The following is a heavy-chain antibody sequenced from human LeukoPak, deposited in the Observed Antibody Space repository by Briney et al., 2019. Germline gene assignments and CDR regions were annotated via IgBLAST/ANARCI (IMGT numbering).Heavy chain of an antibody. J-gene: IGHJ4*02. D-gene: IGHD3-22*01. CDR2: ISYDGSNK. V-gene: IGHV3-30*18. CDR3: AKDYGLLSDSSGYYPNDY. CDR1: GFTFSSYG. Sequence: QPGGSLRLSCAASGFTFSSYGMHWVRQAPGKGLEWVAVISYDGSNKYYADSVKGRFTISRDNSKNTLYLQMNSLRAEDTAVYYCAKDYGLLSDSSGYYPNDYWGQGTLVTVSS.